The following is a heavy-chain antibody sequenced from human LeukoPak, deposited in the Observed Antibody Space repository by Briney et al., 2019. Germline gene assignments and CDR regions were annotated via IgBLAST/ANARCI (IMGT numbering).Heavy chain of an antibody. V-gene: IGHV5-51*01. CDR3: ARTIRHKYSGYYFDY. CDR1: GYSFTSYW. D-gene: IGHD5-12*01. J-gene: IGHJ4*02. CDR2: IYPGDSDT. Sequence: GESLKISCKDSGYSFTSYWIGWVRQMPGKGLEWMGIIYPGDSDTRYSPSFQGQVTISADKSISTAYLQWSSLKASDTAMYYCARTIRHKYSGYYFDYWGQGTLVTVSS.